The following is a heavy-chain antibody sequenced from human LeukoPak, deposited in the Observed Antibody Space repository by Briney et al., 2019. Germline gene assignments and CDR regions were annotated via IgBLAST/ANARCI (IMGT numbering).Heavy chain of an antibody. CDR2: IYPGDSDT. J-gene: IGHJ6*03. CDR1: GYSFTSYW. Sequence: GESLKISCKGSGYSFTSYWIGWVRQMPGKGLEWMGIIYPGDSDTRYSPSFQGQVTISADKSISTGYLQWSSLKASDTAMYYCARAGYSSSYYYYYMDVWGKGTTVTVSS. V-gene: IGHV5-51*01. CDR3: ARAGYSSSYYYYYMDV. D-gene: IGHD6-13*01.